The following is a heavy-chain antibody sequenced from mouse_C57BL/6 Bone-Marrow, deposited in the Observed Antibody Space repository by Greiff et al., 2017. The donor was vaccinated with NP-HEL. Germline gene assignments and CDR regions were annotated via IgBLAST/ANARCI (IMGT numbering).Heavy chain of an antibody. J-gene: IGHJ4*01. D-gene: IGHD2-4*01. CDR3: AREGDYDFAMDY. CDR1: GYTFTSYW. V-gene: IGHV1-69*01. CDR2: IDPSDRYT. Sequence: QVQLRQPGAELVMPGASVKLSCKASGYTFTSYWMHWVKQRPGQGLEWIGEIDPSDRYTNYNQKFKGKSTLTVDKSSSTAYMQLSSLTSEDSAVYYCAREGDYDFAMDYWGQGTSVTVSS.